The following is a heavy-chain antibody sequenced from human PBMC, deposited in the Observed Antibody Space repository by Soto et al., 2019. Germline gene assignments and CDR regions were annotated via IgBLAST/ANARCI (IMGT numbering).Heavy chain of an antibody. CDR3: TGSSNRFDP. J-gene: IGHJ5*02. Sequence: SAKGSCKASGGTFSSSAISWVRQAPGQGLEWMVGIIPIFGTANYAQKFQGRVTITADESTSTAYMELSSLSSEDTAVYYCTGSSNRFDPWGQGSLVTVSS. D-gene: IGHD6-6*01. CDR1: GGTFSSSA. V-gene: IGHV1-69*13. CDR2: IIPIFGTA.